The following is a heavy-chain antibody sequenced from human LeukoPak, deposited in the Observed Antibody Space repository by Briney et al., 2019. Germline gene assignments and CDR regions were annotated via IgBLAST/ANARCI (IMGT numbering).Heavy chain of an antibody. D-gene: IGHD3-10*01. V-gene: IGHV4-39*07. J-gene: IGHJ3*01. CDR2: IYYSGSI. CDR3: ATPSGNAYDV. CDR1: GGSITGSRYY. Sequence: SETLSLTCTVSGGSITGSRYYWGWIRQPPGKGLEWLGNIYYSGSIDHNPSLKSRLTISLDTSKNQFSLKLSSVTAADTAVYYCATPSGNAYDVWGRGTMVTVSS.